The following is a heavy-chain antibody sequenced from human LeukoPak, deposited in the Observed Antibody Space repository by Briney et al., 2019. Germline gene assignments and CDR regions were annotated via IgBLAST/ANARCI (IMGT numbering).Heavy chain of an antibody. V-gene: IGHV1-69*06. J-gene: IGHJ5*02. Sequence: GASVKVSCKASGGTFSSYAISWVRQAPGQGLEWMGGIIPIFGTANYAQKFQGRVTITADKSTSTAYMELSSLRSEDTAVYYCATGPYSSSWYRWFDPWGQGTLVTVSS. CDR3: ATGPYSSSWYRWFDP. CDR1: GGTFSSYA. CDR2: IIPIFGTA. D-gene: IGHD6-13*01.